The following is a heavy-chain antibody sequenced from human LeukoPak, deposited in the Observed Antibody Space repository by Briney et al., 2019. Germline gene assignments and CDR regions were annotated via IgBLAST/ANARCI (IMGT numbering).Heavy chain of an antibody. CDR2: IYYSGST. J-gene: IGHJ6*03. V-gene: IGHV4-59*01. CDR3: AGGGVRANYYYMDV. Sequence: PSETLSLTCTVSGGSISSYYWNWLRQPPGKGLEWIGYIYYSGSTNYNPSLKSRVTISVDTSKNQFSLKLSSVTAADTAVYYCAGGGVRANYYYMDVWGKGTTVTVSS. D-gene: IGHD3-16*01. CDR1: GGSISSYY.